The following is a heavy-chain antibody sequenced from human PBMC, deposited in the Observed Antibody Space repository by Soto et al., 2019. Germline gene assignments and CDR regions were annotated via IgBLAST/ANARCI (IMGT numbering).Heavy chain of an antibody. CDR3: AKAQEGDMTLLIVVTYGMDA. Sequence: GGSLRLSCAVSLSSYAMAWVRQAPGKGLEWVAGISVSGGSTNYAVSVKGRFTISRDNDKNTVYLQMSNLGSEDTAVYYCAKAQEGDMTLLIVVTYGMDAWGRGTTVTVSS. CDR2: ISVSGGST. CDR1: LSSYA. V-gene: IGHV3-23*01. J-gene: IGHJ6*02. D-gene: IGHD2-8*01.